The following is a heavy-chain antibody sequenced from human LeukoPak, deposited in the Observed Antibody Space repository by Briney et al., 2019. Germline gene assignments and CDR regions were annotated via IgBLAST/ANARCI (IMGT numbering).Heavy chain of an antibody. CDR2: FNPNSGGT. CDR1: GYTFTGYY. CDR3: ARVSLGYCSSTSCYDLYHYGMDV. V-gene: IGHV1-2*02. D-gene: IGHD2-2*01. Sequence: GASVKVSCKASGYTFTGYYMHWVRQAPGQGLEWMGWFNPNSGGTNYAQKFQGRVTMTRDTSISTAYIELSRLRSEDPAVYYCARVSLGYCSSTSCYDLYHYGMDVWGQGTTVTVSS. J-gene: IGHJ6*02.